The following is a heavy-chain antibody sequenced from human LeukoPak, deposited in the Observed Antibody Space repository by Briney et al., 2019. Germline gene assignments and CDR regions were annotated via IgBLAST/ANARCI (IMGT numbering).Heavy chain of an antibody. J-gene: IGHJ5*01. CDR1: GYTFTAYY. CDR2: INPNSGGT. CDR3: ARPWEITMSERSYNWFDS. D-gene: IGHD1-26*01. Sequence: ASVKVSCKASGYTFTAYYIHWVRQAPGQGLEWMGRINPNSGGTNYAQKFQGRVTMTRDTSISTAYMELSRLRSDDTAVYYCARPWEITMSERSYNWFDSWGQGTLVTVSS. V-gene: IGHV1-2*02.